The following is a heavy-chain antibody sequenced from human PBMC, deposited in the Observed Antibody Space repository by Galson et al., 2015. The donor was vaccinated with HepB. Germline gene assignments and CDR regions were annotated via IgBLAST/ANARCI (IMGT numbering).Heavy chain of an antibody. CDR1: GFTFSSYW. D-gene: IGHD3-16*01. J-gene: IGHJ3*02. CDR3: ARDGMGYDYIWGTDAFDI. CDR2: IKQDGSEK. Sequence: SLRLSCAASGFTFSSYWMSWVRQAPGKGLEWVANIKQDGSEKYYVDSVKGRFTISRDNAKNSLYLQMNSLRAEDTAVYYCARDGMGYDYIWGTDAFDIWGQGTMVTVSS. V-gene: IGHV3-7*01.